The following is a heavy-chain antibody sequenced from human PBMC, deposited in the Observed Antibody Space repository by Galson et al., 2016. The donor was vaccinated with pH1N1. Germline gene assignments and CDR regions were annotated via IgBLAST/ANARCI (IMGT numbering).Heavy chain of an antibody. CDR3: ARHWWGIDY. D-gene: IGHD2-15*01. J-gene: IGHJ4*02. CDR2: IDNDGRGT. V-gene: IGHV3-74*01. Sequence: SLRLSCAASGFPFSDYWMHWVRQAPGKGLVWVARIDNDGRGTSHADSVRGRFAISRDNAENMLYLQMNSLRTDDTAVYYCARHWWGIDYWGQGALVTVSS. CDR1: GFPFSDYW.